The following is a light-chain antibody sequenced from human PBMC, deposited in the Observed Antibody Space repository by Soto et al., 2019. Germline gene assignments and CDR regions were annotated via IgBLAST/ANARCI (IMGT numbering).Light chain of an antibody. CDR3: QQYGYSPIT. J-gene: IGKJ5*01. CDR2: GAS. CDR1: QSVGSNY. Sequence: EIVLTQSPGTLSLSPGERATLSCRASQSVGSNYLAWYQQKPGQAPRLLIYGASNRATDIADRFSGSGSGTDFTLTISRLEPEDFALYFCQQYGYSPITFGQGTRLEIK. V-gene: IGKV3-20*01.